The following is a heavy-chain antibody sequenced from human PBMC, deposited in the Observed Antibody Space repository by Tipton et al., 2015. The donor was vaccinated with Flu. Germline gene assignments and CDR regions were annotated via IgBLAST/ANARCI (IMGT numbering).Heavy chain of an antibody. CDR2: IYPAGGGI. D-gene: IGHD1-1*01. J-gene: IGHJ3*01. Sequence: QVQLVQSGAEVKTPGASVKASCKASGYTFTSYNMHWVRQAPGQGLEWMGIIYPAGGGISYAQKFQGRVIMTRDRSTGTVHMELSTLRSDDTAMYYCARDKGGGTYTFDVWGQGTMVTVSS. V-gene: IGHV1-46*01. CDR3: ARDKGGGTYTFDV. CDR1: GYTFTSYN.